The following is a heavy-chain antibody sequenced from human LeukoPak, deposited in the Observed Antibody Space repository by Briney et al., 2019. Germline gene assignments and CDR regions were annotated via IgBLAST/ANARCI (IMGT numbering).Heavy chain of an antibody. Sequence: SETLSLTCAVSGYSISSGYYWGWIRQPPGKGLEWIGSIYHSGSTYYNPSLKSRVTISVDTSKNQFSLKLSSVTAADTAVYYCARVTYYYDSSGYYYCCFDYWGQGTMVTVSS. V-gene: IGHV4-38-2*01. CDR1: GYSISSGYY. D-gene: IGHD3-22*01. J-gene: IGHJ4*02. CDR2: IYHSGST. CDR3: ARVTYYYDSSGYYYCCFDY.